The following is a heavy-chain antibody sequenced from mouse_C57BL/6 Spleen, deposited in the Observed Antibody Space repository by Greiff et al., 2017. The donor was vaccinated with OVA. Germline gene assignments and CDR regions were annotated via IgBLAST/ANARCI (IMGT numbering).Heavy chain of an antibody. V-gene: IGHV1-55*01. CDR3: ARSSMVTKNVDY. CDR1: GYTFTSYW. J-gene: IGHJ2*01. D-gene: IGHD2-2*01. CDR2: IYPGSGST. Sequence: QVQLQQPGAELVKPGASVKMSCKASGYTFTSYWITWVKQRPEQGLEWIGDIYPGSGSTNYNEKFKSKATLTVDTSSSTAYMQLSSLTSEDSAVYYCARSSMVTKNVDYWGQGTTLTVSS.